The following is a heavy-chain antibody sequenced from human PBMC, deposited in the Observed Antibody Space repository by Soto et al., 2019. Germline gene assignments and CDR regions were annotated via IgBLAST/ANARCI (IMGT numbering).Heavy chain of an antibody. D-gene: IGHD3-10*01. J-gene: IGHJ4*02. CDR1: GFTVGNNY. Sequence: GGSLRLSCAASGFTVGNNYMSWVRQAPGKGLEWVSLIYSTGTTKYADSVKGRFTVSRDNAKNTLYLQMNSLRAEDTAVYYCAKDGRGSGSHYNSFGYWGQGTLVTVSS. CDR3: AKDGRGSGSHYNSFGY. V-gene: IGHV3-53*01. CDR2: IYSTGTT.